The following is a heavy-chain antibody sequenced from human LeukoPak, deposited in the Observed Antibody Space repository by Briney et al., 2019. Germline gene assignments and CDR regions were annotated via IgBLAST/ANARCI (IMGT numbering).Heavy chain of an antibody. D-gene: IGHD4-11*01. Sequence: SETLSLTCAVYGGSFSGYYWSWIRQPAGKGLEWIGEINHSGSTNYNPSLKSRVTISVDTSKNQFSLKLSSVTAADTAVNYCARGPYRSYYFDYWGQGTLVTVSS. CDR2: INHSGST. CDR3: ARGPYRSYYFDY. CDR1: GGSFSGYY. J-gene: IGHJ4*02. V-gene: IGHV4-34*01.